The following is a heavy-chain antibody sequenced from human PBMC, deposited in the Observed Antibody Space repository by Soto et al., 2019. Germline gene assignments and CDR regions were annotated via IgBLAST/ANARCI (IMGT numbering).Heavy chain of an antibody. Sequence: EVQLLESGGGLVQPGGSLRLSCAASGFTFSSYAMRWVRQAPWKGLEWVSAISGSGGSTYYADSVKGRFTISRDNSKKTLYLQMNSLRAEDTAVYYCARRGSGSYYDYWGQGTLVTVSS. D-gene: IGHD1-26*01. J-gene: IGHJ4*02. CDR3: ARRGSGSYYDY. CDR1: GFTFSSYA. CDR2: ISGSGGST. V-gene: IGHV3-23*01.